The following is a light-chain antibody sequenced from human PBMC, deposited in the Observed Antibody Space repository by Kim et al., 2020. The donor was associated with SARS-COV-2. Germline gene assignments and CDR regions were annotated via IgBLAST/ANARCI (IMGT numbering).Light chain of an antibody. CDR2: KAS. J-gene: IGKJ2*01. CDR1: QSISSW. CDR3: QQYNSYPYT. Sequence: DIQMTQSPSTLSASVGDRVTITCRASQSISSWLAWYQQKPGKAPKLLIYKASSLESGVPSRFSGSGSGTEFTLSISSLQPDDFATYYCQQYNSYPYTFGQGTKLEI. V-gene: IGKV1-5*03.